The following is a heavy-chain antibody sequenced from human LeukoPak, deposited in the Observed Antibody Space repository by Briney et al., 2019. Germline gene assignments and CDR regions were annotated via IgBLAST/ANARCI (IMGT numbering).Heavy chain of an antibody. Sequence: ASVKVSCKASGGTFSSYAISWVRQAPGQGLEWMGGIIPIFGTANCAQKFQGRVTITADESTSTAYMELSSLRSEDTAVYYCARRVLRRGYSGYEGLDYWGQGTLVTVSS. CDR3: ARRVLRRGYSGYEGLDY. D-gene: IGHD5-12*01. V-gene: IGHV1-69*13. CDR2: IIPIFGTA. J-gene: IGHJ4*02. CDR1: GGTFSSYA.